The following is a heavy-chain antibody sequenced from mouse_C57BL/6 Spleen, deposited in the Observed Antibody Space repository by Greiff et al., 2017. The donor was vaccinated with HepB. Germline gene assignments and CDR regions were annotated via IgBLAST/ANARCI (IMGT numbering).Heavy chain of an antibody. CDR3: ARGGLVATDY. V-gene: IGHV1-69*01. Sequence: QVQLQQPGAELVMPGASVKLSCKASGYTFTSYWMHWVKQRPGQGLEWIGEIDPSDSYTNYNQKFKGKYTLTVDKSSSTAYMQLSSLTSEDSAVYYCARGGLVATDYWGQGTTLTVSS. J-gene: IGHJ2*01. CDR1: GYTFTSYW. CDR2: IDPSDSYT. D-gene: IGHD1-1*01.